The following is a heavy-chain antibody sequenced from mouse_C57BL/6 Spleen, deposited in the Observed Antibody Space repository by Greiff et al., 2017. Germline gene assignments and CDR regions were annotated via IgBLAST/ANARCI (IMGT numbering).Heavy chain of an antibody. J-gene: IGHJ4*01. CDR1: GYTFTDYW. V-gene: IGHV1-63*01. D-gene: IGHD1-1*01. Sequence: VQLQQSGAELVRPGTSVKMSCKASGYTFTDYWIGWAKQRPGHGLEWIGDIYPGGGYTNYNEKFKGKATLTADKSSSTAYMQFSSLTSEDSAIYYGARSTTVVTRDYYAMDCWGQGTSVTVAS. CDR3: ARSTTVVTRDYYAMDC. CDR2: IYPGGGYT.